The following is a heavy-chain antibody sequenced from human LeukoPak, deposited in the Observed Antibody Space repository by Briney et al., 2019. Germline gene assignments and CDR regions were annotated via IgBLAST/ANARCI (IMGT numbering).Heavy chain of an antibody. J-gene: IGHJ3*02. D-gene: IGHD3-22*01. CDR1: GGSISSSSYY. CDR2: IYYGGST. Sequence: PSETLSLTCTVSGGSISSSSYYWGWIRQPPGKGLEWIGSIYYGGSTYYNPSLKSRVTISVDTSKNQFSLKLSSVTAADTAVYYCARGDYYDSSGYYVSAFDIWGQGTMVTVSS. V-gene: IGHV4-39*07. CDR3: ARGDYYDSSGYYVSAFDI.